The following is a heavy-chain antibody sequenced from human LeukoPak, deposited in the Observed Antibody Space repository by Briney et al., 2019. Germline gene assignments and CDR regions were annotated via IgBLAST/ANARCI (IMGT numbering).Heavy chain of an antibody. Sequence: ASVKLSCKVSGYTVTELSMHWVRQAPGKGLEWMGGFDPEDGETIYAQKFQGRVTMTEDTSTDTAYMELSSLRSEDTAVYYCATDSLRNDAFDIWGQGTMVTVSS. CDR1: GYTVTELS. J-gene: IGHJ3*02. CDR2: FDPEDGET. V-gene: IGHV1-24*01. CDR3: ATDSLRNDAFDI. D-gene: IGHD4-17*01.